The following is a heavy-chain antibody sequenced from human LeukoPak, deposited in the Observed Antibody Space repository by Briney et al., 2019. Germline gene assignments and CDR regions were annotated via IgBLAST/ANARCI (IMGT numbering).Heavy chain of an antibody. CDR1: GYSFTDYY. V-gene: IGHV1-2*02. CDR3: ATGDWGMVRGVIYY. CDR2: INPNHGGT. D-gene: IGHD3-10*01. J-gene: IGHJ4*02. Sequence: ASVKVSCKASGYSFTDYYINWVRQAPGQGLEWMGWINPNHGGTHYAQKFQGRVTMTEDTSTDTAYMELSSLRSEDTAVYYCATGDWGMVRGVIYYWGQGTLVTVSS.